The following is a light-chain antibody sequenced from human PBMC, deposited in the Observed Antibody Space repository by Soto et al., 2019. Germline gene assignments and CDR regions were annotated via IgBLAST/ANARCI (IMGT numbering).Light chain of an antibody. Sequence: ENVLTQSPGTLYLSPGERATLSCRASQSVSSSYLAWYQQKPGQAPRLLIYGASSRATGIPDRFSGSGSGTDFTLTISRLEPEDFAVYYCQQYGSRPAGPLKCSFGHGTKVDIK. CDR1: QSVSSSY. CDR3: QQYGSRPAGPLKCS. CDR2: GAS. V-gene: IGKV3-20*01. J-gene: IGKJ2*02.